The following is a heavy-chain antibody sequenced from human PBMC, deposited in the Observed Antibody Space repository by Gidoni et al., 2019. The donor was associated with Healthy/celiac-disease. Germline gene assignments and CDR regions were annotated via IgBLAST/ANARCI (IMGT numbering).Heavy chain of an antibody. CDR3: ASSSGSYYGIYYYYMDV. D-gene: IGHD1-26*01. V-gene: IGHV4-39*01. CDR2: IYYSGST. Sequence: GQGLEWIGSIYYSGSTYYNPSLKSRVTISVDTSKNQFSLKLSSVTAADTAVYYCASSSGSYYGIYYYYMDVWGKGTTVTVSS. J-gene: IGHJ6*03.